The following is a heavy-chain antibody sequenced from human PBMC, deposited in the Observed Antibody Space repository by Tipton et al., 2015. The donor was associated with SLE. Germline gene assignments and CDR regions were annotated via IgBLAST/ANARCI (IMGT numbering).Heavy chain of an antibody. V-gene: IGHV4-34*01. CDR2: INQSGST. CDR1: GGSFSDDY. D-gene: IGHD2-8*01. J-gene: IGHJ3*02. Sequence: TLSLTCTVSGGSFSDDYWSWVRQSPGKGLEYIGEINQSGSTFYNPSLKGRVTLSLETSKNQFSLRLNSVTAADTAVYYCARKWDIWGQGTMVTVSS. CDR3: ARKWDI.